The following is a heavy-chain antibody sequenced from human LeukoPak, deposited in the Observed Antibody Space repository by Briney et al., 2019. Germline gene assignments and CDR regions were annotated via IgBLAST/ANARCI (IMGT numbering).Heavy chain of an antibody. D-gene: IGHD6-13*01. J-gene: IGHJ4*02. Sequence: GGSLRLSCAASGFTFSSYSMNWVRQAPGKGLEWVSSISSSSSYIYYADSVKGRFTISRDNAKNSLYLQVNSLRAEDTAVYYCARSGGRRIAAAGTLIDYWGQGTLVTVSS. CDR1: GFTFSSYS. CDR3: ARSGGRRIAAAGTLIDY. CDR2: ISSSSSYI. V-gene: IGHV3-21*01.